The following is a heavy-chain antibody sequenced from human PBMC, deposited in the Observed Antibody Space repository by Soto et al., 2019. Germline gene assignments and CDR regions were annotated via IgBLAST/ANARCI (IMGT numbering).Heavy chain of an antibody. CDR1: GCSISSRDYS. Sequence: PSETLALTCAVSGCSISSRDYSWSWIRQPPGKGLEWIGSIYHNGNTYYNPSLRSRSPSLKSRVTISVDMSKNQFSLTLSSVTAADTAGDYCARGRDKFEPRGRGTRV. CDR3: ARGRDKFEP. V-gene: IGHV4-30-2*01. J-gene: IGHJ2*01. CDR2: IYHNGNT. D-gene: IGHD2-15*01.